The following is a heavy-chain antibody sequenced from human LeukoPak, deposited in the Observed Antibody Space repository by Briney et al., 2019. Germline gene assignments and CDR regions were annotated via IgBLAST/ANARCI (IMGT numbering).Heavy chain of an antibody. CDR1: GFTFSDYY. CDR3: ARDIIVQGTSWNAFDI. J-gene: IGHJ3*02. V-gene: IGHV3-11*01. D-gene: IGHD2-2*01. CDR2: ISSSGSTI. Sequence: PGGSLRLSCAASGFTFSDYYMSWIRQAPGKGLEWVSYISSSGSTIYYADSVKGRFTISRDSAKNSLYLQMNSLRAEDTAVYYCARDIIVQGTSWNAFDIWGQGTMVTVSS.